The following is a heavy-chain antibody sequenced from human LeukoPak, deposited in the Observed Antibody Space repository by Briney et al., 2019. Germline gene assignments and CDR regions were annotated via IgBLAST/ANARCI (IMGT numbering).Heavy chain of an antibody. D-gene: IGHD3-10*01. CDR2: IYHSGST. J-gene: IGHJ4*02. CDR3: ASTKGEGDY. CDR1: GGSISSGGYY. V-gene: IGHV4-30-2*01. Sequence: ASETLSLTCTVSGGSISSGGYYWSWIRQPPGKGLEWIGYIYHSGSTYYNPSLKSRVTISVDRSKNQFSLKLSSVTAADTAVYYCASTKGEGDYWGQGTLVTVSS.